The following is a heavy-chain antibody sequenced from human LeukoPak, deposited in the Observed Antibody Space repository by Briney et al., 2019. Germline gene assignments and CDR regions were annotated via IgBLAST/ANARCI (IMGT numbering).Heavy chain of an antibody. J-gene: IGHJ5*02. D-gene: IGHD6-19*01. CDR3: AREGTYGWYNWFDP. Sequence: SETLSLTCTVSGGSISSYYWSWIRQPPGKGLEWIGYMYRTGSTNYNPSLKSRVSITPDTSKDQFSLRLTSVTAADTAVYYCAREGTYGWYNWFDPWGQGTLVTVSS. V-gene: IGHV4-59*01. CDR2: MYRTGST. CDR1: GGSISSYY.